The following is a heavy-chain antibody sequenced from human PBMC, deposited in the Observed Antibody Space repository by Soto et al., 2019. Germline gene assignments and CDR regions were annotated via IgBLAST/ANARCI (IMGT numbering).Heavy chain of an antibody. D-gene: IGHD6-19*01. Sequence: GASVKVSCKASGYTFTSYYMHWVRQAPGQGLEWMGIINPSGGSTSYAQKFQGRVTMTRDTSTSTVYMELSSLRSEDTAVYYCARDIRDSSGWYMIGSVDYWGQGTLVTVSS. CDR3: ARDIRDSSGWYMIGSVDY. J-gene: IGHJ4*02. CDR2: INPSGGST. V-gene: IGHV1-46*01. CDR1: GYTFTSYY.